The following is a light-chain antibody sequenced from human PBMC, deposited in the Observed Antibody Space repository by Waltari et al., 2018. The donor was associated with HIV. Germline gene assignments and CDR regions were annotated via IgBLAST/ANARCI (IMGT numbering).Light chain of an antibody. V-gene: IGLV1-44*01. J-gene: IGLJ3*02. CDR3: ASWDDSLDGVV. CDR2: IDN. Sequence: QSVLTQPPSVPGTPGQRVTISCSGSSSNIGSRYVNWYQVLPGTAPKLLIYIDNRRPSGVPDRFSGSKSGTSASLAISGLQSEDEADYYCASWDDSLDGVVFGGGTKLTVL. CDR1: SSNIGSRY.